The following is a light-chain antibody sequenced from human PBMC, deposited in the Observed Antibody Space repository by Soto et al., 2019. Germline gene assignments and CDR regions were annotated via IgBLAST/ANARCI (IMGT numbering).Light chain of an antibody. CDR3: QQSFTNPKT. Sequence: DIQMTQSPSSLSASVGDRVTITCRACQGISNFLNWYQQKPGEAPKVLIYAASSLQTGVPSRFSGSGSGTVFTLTINSLQPVVCATYFCQQSFTNPKTFGQGTQVDIK. V-gene: IGKV1-39*01. J-gene: IGKJ1*01. CDR1: QGISNF. CDR2: AAS.